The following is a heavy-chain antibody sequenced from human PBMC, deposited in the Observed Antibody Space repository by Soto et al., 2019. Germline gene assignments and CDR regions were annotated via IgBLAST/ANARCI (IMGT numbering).Heavy chain of an antibody. J-gene: IGHJ6*01. Sequence: SETLSLTCTVSGGSISSYYWNWIRQSPGQGLEWIGRFYTSGTTHYNPSRKSPVSMSADTSKNQLSLTLASVTAADTGVYYCARAGNEYGVCVWGQGATVTVS. D-gene: IGHD3-10*01. CDR2: FYTSGTT. CDR1: GGSISSYY. V-gene: IGHV4-4*07. CDR3: ARAGNEYGVCV.